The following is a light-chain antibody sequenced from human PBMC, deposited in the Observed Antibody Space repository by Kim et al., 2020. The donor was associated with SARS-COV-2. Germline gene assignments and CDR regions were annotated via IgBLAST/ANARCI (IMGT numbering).Light chain of an antibody. J-gene: IGLJ2*01. V-gene: IGLV1-40*01. Sequence: GQRVTISCPGRSSNIGAGYDVRWYQQLPGTAPKLLIYGNSNRPSGVPDRFSGSKSGTSASLAITGLQAEDEADYYCQSYDSSLSGVFGGGTQLTVL. CDR3: QSYDSSLSGV. CDR2: GNS. CDR1: SSNIGAGYD.